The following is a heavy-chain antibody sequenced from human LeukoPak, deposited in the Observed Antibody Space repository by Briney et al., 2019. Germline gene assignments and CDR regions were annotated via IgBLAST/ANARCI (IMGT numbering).Heavy chain of an antibody. CDR3: AREPITMIGPMDY. Sequence: GGSLRLSCTASGFTFGDYAMSWVRQAPGKGLEWVGFIRSKAYGGTTEYAASVKGRFTISRDNSKNTLYLQMNSLRAEDTAVYYCAREPITMIGPMDYWGQGTLVTVSS. D-gene: IGHD3-22*01. J-gene: IGHJ4*02. CDR1: GFTFGDYA. V-gene: IGHV3-49*04. CDR2: IRSKAYGGTT.